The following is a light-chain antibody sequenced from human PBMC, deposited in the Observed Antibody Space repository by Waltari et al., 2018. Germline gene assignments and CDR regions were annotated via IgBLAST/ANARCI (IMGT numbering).Light chain of an antibody. V-gene: IGKV2-28*01. CDR2: QIS. CDR1: QSLVDGGGNKF. Sequence: DIVMTQSPLSLPVTPGEPASNSCRSSQSLVDGGGNKFLDWYLQKPGQSPQLLIYQISNRASGVPDRISGSGSDTDFTLKITRVEAEDVGVYYCMQALHPPYTFGQGTKLEIK. J-gene: IGKJ2*01. CDR3: MQALHPPYT.